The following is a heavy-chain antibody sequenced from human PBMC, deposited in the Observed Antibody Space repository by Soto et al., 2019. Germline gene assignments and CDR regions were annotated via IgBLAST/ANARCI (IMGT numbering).Heavy chain of an antibody. CDR3: AKRLHNSHYNVMDV. Sequence: EVQLLESGGDLVQPGGSLRLSCAVSGFTFSSYGMRWVRQAPGQGLEWVSSISHSGNTYYSDSVKGRFTISRDNSKNTLYVQMDSLRAEDTATYYCAKRLHNSHYNVMDVWGRGTTVTVSS. CDR1: GFTFSSYG. V-gene: IGHV3-23*01. D-gene: IGHD1-1*01. CDR2: ISHSGNT. J-gene: IGHJ6*02.